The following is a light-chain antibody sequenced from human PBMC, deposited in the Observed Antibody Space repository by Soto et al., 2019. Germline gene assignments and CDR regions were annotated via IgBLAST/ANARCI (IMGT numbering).Light chain of an antibody. Sequence: QAVVTQEPSFSVSPGRTVTLTCGLSSGSVSTSYYPSWYQQTPGQTPRTLIYSTNTRSSGVPDRFSGSILGNKAALTITGAQADDESDYYRVAYMGSGVWVFGGGTKLTVL. V-gene: IGLV8-61*01. CDR1: SGSVSTSYY. CDR2: STN. CDR3: VAYMGSGVWV. J-gene: IGLJ3*02.